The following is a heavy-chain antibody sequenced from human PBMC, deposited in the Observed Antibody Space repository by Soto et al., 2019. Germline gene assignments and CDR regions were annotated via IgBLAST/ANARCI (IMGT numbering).Heavy chain of an antibody. CDR1: GFTYSSYS. V-gene: IGHV3-48*01. CDR2: ISSSSSTI. D-gene: IGHD3-22*01. CDR3: ARDYYDSSGYSSEFDY. J-gene: IGHJ4*02. Sequence: EVQLVESGGGLVQPGGSLRLSCAASGFTYSSYSMNWVRQAPGTGLEWVSYISSSSSTIYYADSVKGRFTISRDNAKNSLYLQSNSLRAEDTAVYYCARDYYDSSGYSSEFDYWGQGTLVTVSS.